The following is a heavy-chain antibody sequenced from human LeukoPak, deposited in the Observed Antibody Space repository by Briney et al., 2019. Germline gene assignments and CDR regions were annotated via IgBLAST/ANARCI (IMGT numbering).Heavy chain of an antibody. CDR3: ARNSELRYFDWFVYYYYGMDV. D-gene: IGHD3-9*01. V-gene: IGHV3-33*01. CDR2: IWYDGSNK. J-gene: IGHJ6*02. CDR1: GSSFSSHG. Sequence: PGGSLRLSCTASGSSFSSHGMHWVRQAPGKGLEWVAIIWYDGSNKYYADSVAGRFTISRDNSKNTLYLQMNSLRAEDTAVYYCARNSELRYFDWFVYYYYGMDVWGQGTTVTVSS.